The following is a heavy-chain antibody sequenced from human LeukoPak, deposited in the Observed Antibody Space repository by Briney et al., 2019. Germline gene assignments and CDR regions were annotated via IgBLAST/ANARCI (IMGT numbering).Heavy chain of an antibody. Sequence: GALRLSCAASGFTFSSHWMHWVRQAPGKGLEWVSSISSSSSYYADSVKGRFTISRDNAKNSLYLQMNSLRVEDTAVYYCARGIAVAGDFDYWGQGTLVTVSS. CDR1: GFTFSSHW. CDR2: ISSSSSY. V-gene: IGHV3-21*01. CDR3: ARGIAVAGDFDY. D-gene: IGHD6-19*01. J-gene: IGHJ4*02.